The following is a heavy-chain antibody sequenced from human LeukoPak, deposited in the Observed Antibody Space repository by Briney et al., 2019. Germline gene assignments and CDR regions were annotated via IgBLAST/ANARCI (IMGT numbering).Heavy chain of an antibody. D-gene: IGHD3-16*02. CDR2: MNPASGNT. CDR3: ARVPREIASI. CDR1: GYTFTSYD. J-gene: IGHJ3*02. V-gene: IGHV1-8*01. Sequence: GASVKVSCKASGYTFTSYDINWVRQATGQGLEWMGYMNPASGNTGYAQKFQGRVTMTTDTSISTAYMELSSLRSEDTAVYYCARVPREIASIWGQVTMVTVSS.